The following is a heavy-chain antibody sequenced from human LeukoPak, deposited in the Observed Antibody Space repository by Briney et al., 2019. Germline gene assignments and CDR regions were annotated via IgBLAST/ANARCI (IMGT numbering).Heavy chain of an antibody. J-gene: IGHJ4*02. V-gene: IGHV3-30*18. D-gene: IGHD1-26*01. Sequence: GGSVRLSCAASGFTFSNYGMHWVRQAPGKGLEWVAIVSYDGSNKYYTDSVKGRFTISRDNSKNTLYLQMNSLRAGDTAVYYCAKGASGSHFDYWGQGNLVTVSS. CDR1: GFTFSNYG. CDR3: AKGASGSHFDY. CDR2: VSYDGSNK.